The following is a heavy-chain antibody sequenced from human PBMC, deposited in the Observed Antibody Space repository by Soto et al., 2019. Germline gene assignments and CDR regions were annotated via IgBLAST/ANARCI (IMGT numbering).Heavy chain of an antibody. CDR3: ASVRKSTYYDYVWGSYRYDLGFDY. Sequence: SETLSLTCTVSGGSISSSSYYWGWIRQPPGKGLEWIGSIYYSGSTYYNPSLKSRVTISVDTSKNQFSLKLSTVTAADTAVYYCASVRKSTYYDYVWGSYRYDLGFDYWGQGTLVTVSS. V-gene: IGHV4-39*01. J-gene: IGHJ4*02. CDR1: GGSISSSSYY. CDR2: IYYSGST. D-gene: IGHD3-16*02.